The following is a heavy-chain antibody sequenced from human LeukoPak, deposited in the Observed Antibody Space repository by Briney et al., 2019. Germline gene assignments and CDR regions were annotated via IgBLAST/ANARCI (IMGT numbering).Heavy chain of an antibody. D-gene: IGHD2-2*01. V-gene: IGHV1-69*05. CDR3: ARNILGYCSSTSCYGFDY. CDR2: IIPIFGTA. Sequence: ASVKVSCKASGGTFSSYAISWVRQAPGQGLEWMGGIIPIFGTANYAQKFQGRVTITTDESTSTAYMELSSLRSGDTAVYYCARNILGYCSSTSCYGFDYWGQGTLVTVSS. J-gene: IGHJ4*02. CDR1: GGTFSSYA.